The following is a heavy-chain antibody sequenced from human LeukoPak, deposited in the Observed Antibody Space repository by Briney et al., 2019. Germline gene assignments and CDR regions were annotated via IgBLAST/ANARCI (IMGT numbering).Heavy chain of an antibody. CDR2: ISGSGDST. D-gene: IGHD6-13*01. CDR3: AKTREGSSWYGGLDY. J-gene: IGHJ4*02. Sequence: GGSLRLSCAASGFTFSSYAMSWVRQAPGKGLEWVSAISGSGDSTYYADSVKGRFTISRDNSKNTLYLQMNSLRAEDTAVYYCAKTREGSSWYGGLDYWGQGTLVTVSS. V-gene: IGHV3-23*01. CDR1: GFTFSSYA.